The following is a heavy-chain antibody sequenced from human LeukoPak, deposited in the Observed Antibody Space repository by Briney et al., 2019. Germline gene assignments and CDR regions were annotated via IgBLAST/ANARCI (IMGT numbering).Heavy chain of an antibody. D-gene: IGHD2-2*01. V-gene: IGHV3-30*04. CDR2: ISYDGSNK. J-gene: IGHJ6*04. Sequence: GGSLRLSCAASGFPFSSYAMHWVRQAPGKGLEWVAVISYDGSNKYYADSVKGRFTISRDNSKNTLYLQMNSLRAEDTAVYYCARDIVVVPAAILYYYGMDVWGKGTTVTVSS. CDR1: GFPFSSYA. CDR3: ARDIVVVPAAILYYYGMDV.